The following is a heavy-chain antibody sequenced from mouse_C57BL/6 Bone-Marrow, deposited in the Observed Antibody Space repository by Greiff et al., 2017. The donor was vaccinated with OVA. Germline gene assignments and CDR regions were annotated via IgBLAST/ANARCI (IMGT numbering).Heavy chain of an antibody. Sequence: QVQLQQSGAELVKPGASVKISCKASGYAFSSYWMNWVKQRPGTGLEWIGQIYPGDGDTNYNGKFKGKATLTADKSSSTAYMQLSSLTSEDSAVYFCARGITTVALDYWGQGTTLTVSS. CDR1: GYAFSSYW. V-gene: IGHV1-80*01. CDR2: IYPGDGDT. D-gene: IGHD1-1*01. CDR3: ARGITTVALDY. J-gene: IGHJ2*01.